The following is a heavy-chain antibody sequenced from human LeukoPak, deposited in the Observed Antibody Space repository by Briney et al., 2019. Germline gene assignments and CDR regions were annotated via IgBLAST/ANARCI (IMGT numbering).Heavy chain of an antibody. Sequence: ASVKVSCKASGYTFTGYYMHWVRQAPGQGLEWMGWISAYNGNTNYAQKLQGRVTMTTDTSTSTAYMELRSLRSDDTAVYYCARLSPEPQLDYDYWGQGTLVTVSS. CDR1: GYTFTGYY. D-gene: IGHD6-13*01. CDR3: ARLSPEPQLDYDY. CDR2: ISAYNGNT. J-gene: IGHJ4*02. V-gene: IGHV1-18*04.